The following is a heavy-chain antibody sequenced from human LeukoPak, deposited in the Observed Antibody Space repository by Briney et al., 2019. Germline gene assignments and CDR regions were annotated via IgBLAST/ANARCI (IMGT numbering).Heavy chain of an antibody. D-gene: IGHD3-9*01. CDR2: ISWNSGSI. CDR1: GFTFDDYA. CDR3: AKGKYDILTGHIDY. J-gene: IGHJ4*02. V-gene: IGHV3-9*01. Sequence: GGSLRPSCAASGFTFDDYAMHWVRQAPGKGLEWVSGISWNSGSIVYADSVKGRFTISRDNAKNSLYLQMNSLRAEDTALYYCAKGKYDILTGHIDYWGQGTLVTVSS.